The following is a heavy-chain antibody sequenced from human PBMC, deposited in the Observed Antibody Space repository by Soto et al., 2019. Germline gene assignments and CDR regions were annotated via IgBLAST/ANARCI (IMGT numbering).Heavy chain of an antibody. J-gene: IGHJ4*02. CDR1: GGSISSGGYS. CDR3: ARGYYGSGSMPFDY. V-gene: IGHV4-30-2*01. CDR2: IYHSGST. Sequence: QLQLQESGSGLVKPSQTLSLTCAVSGGSISSGGYSWSWIRQPPGKGLEWIGYIYHSGSTYYNPTLKSRVTISVDRSKNQFSLKLSSVTAADTAVYYCARGYYGSGSMPFDYWGQGTLVTVSS. D-gene: IGHD3-10*01.